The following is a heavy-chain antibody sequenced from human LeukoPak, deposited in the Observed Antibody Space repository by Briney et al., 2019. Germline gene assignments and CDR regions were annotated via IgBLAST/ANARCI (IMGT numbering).Heavy chain of an antibody. J-gene: IGHJ4*02. CDR3: ARQYIVGATGSDY. V-gene: IGHV5-51*01. Sequence: GLSLKISSKGSRYGFTSYWIGWVRPMPGKGLEWMGIIYLGDSDTGYSPSFQGQVTMSADKSISTAYLQWGSLKASDTAMYYCARQYIVGATGSDYWGQGTLVTVSS. D-gene: IGHD1-26*01. CDR2: IYLGDSDT. CDR1: RYGFTSYW.